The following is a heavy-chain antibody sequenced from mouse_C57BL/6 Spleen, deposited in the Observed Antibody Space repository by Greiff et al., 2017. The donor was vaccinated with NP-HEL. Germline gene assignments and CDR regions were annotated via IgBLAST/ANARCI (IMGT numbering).Heavy chain of an antibody. CDR1: GYSFTSYY. Sequence: QVQLQQSGPELVKPGASVKISCKASGYSFTSYYIHWVKQRPGQGLEWIGWIYPGSGNTKYNEKFKGKATLTADTSSSTAYMQLSSLTSEDSAVYYCASSLTTVVANYAMDYWGQGTSVTVSS. J-gene: IGHJ4*01. CDR3: ASSLTTVVANYAMDY. D-gene: IGHD1-1*01. V-gene: IGHV1-66*01. CDR2: IYPGSGNT.